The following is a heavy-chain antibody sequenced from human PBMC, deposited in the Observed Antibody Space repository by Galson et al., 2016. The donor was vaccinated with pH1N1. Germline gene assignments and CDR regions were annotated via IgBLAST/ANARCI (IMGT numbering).Heavy chain of an antibody. J-gene: IGHJ4*02. CDR3: ATEDYYTSLY. V-gene: IGHV3-7*01. CDR2: INQDGSRK. D-gene: IGHD1-26*01. Sequence: SLRLSCAASGFTFSTYWMHWVRQAPGKGLEWVAKINQDGSRKYYVDSMKGRCTISRDNAENSLSLQMNSLRVEDTALYYCATEDYYTSLYWGQGILVTVSS. CDR1: GFTFSTYW.